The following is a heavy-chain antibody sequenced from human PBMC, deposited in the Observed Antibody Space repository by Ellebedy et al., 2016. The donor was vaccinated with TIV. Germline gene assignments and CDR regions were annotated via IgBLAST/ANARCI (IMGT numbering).Heavy chain of an antibody. J-gene: IGHJ3*02. CDR1: GFTFSSYG. CDR2: ISYDGSNK. Sequence: PGGSLRLSCAASGFTFSSYGMHWVRQAPGKGLEWVAVISYDGSNKYYADSVKGRFTISRDNSKNTLYLQMNSLRAEDTAVYYCARGRGDSSMGDAFDIWGQGTMVTVSS. V-gene: IGHV3-30*03. CDR3: ARGRGDSSMGDAFDI. D-gene: IGHD3-10*01.